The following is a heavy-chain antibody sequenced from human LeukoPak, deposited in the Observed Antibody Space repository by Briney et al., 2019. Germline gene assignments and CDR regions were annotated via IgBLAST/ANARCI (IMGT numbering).Heavy chain of an antibody. D-gene: IGHD3-10*01. CDR3: ARHVFLYCSGSFDP. CDR2: IYYSGST. J-gene: IGHJ5*02. CDR1: GGSISSSSYY. Sequence: SETLSLTCTVSGGSISSSSYYWGWIRQPPGKGLEWIGSIYYSGSTYYNPSLKSRVTISVDTSTNQFSLKLSSVTAADTAVYYYARHVFLYCSGSFDPWGQGTLVTVSS. V-gene: IGHV4-39*01.